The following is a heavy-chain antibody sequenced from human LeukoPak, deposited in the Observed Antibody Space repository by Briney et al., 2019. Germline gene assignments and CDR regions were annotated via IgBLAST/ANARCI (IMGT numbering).Heavy chain of an antibody. Sequence: SETLSLTCTVSGGSISSSSYYWGWIRQPPGKGLEWIGSIYYSGSTYYNPSLKSRVTISVDTSKNQFSLKLSSVTAADTAVYYCARQGYCRSTSCFDYWGQGTLVTVSS. CDR3: ARQGYCRSTSCFDY. CDR1: GGSISSSSYY. V-gene: IGHV4-39*01. D-gene: IGHD2-2*01. J-gene: IGHJ4*02. CDR2: IYYSGST.